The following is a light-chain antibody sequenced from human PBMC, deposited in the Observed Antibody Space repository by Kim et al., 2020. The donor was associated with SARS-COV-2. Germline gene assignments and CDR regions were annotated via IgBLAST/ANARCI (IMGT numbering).Light chain of an antibody. CDR1: QSDSSSY. CDR3: QQYGSSLLT. J-gene: IGKJ1*01. CDR2: GAY. V-gene: IGKV3-20*01. Sequence: SPGERGARTCRSAQSDSSSYLAWYQQKPGQAPRLLIYGAYSRDTGIPDRFSGSGSGTDFTLTISRLEPEDFAVYYCQQYGSSLLTFGQGTKVDIK.